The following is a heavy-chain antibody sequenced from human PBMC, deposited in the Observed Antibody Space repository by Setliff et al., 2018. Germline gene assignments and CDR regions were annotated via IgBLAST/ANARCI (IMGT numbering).Heavy chain of an antibody. CDR3: ARGVYCSSTSCSPGLNWFDP. CDR2: INHSGST. D-gene: IGHD2-2*01. Sequence: TETLSLTCAVYGGSFSGYYWSWIRQPPGKGLEWIGEINHSGSTNYNPSLKSRVTISVDTSKNQFSLKLSSVTAADTAVYYCARGVYCSSTSCSPGLNWFDPWGQGTLVTVSS. J-gene: IGHJ5*02. CDR1: GGSFSGYY. V-gene: IGHV4-34*01.